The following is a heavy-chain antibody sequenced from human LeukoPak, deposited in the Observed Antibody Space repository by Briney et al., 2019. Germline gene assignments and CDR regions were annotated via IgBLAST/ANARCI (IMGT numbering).Heavy chain of an antibody. Sequence: GGSLRLSCAASGFTFSSYEMNWVRQAPGKGLEWVSHISSSGSTIYYADSVKGRFTISRDNAKNSLYLQMNSLRADDTAVYYCARYSGSYYGYYYYGMDVWGQGTTVTVSS. J-gene: IGHJ6*02. CDR1: GFTFSSYE. CDR2: ISSSGSTI. D-gene: IGHD1-26*01. CDR3: ARYSGSYYGYYYYGMDV. V-gene: IGHV3-48*03.